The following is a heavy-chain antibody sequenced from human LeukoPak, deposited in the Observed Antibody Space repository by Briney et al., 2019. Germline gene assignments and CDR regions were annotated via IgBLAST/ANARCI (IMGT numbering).Heavy chain of an antibody. Sequence: SVKVSCRASGGTFSDHIIFWMRQAPGQGLEWMGGISPLLGASNHTQKFQDRVRITADESASTAYMELSNLRSADIFFKQKTTYDILTGFDYWGQGTLVTVSS. CDR2: ISPLLGAS. CDR1: GGTFSDHI. D-gene: IGHD3-9*01. CDR3: TTYDILTGFDY. V-gene: IGHV1-69*13. J-gene: IGHJ4*02.